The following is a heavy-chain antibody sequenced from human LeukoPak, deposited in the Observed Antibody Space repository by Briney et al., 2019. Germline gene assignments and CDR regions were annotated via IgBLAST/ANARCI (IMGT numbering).Heavy chain of an antibody. D-gene: IGHD1-14*01. J-gene: IGHJ3*01. CDR2: TYYRSKWYN. V-gene: IGHV6-1*01. Sequence: SQTVSLTCAISRDSVYSNNAAWDSIRQSPSGVVERKGRTYYRSKWYNVHAVSVKSRITINPDTSKNQFSLQLNSVTPEDTAVNYCARAQRNTFDFWGRGTQVTVSS. CDR1: RDSVYSNNAA. CDR3: ARAQRNTFDF.